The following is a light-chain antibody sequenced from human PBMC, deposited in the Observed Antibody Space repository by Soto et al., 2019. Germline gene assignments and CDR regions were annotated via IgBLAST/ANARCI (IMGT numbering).Light chain of an antibody. V-gene: IGLV7-46*01. J-gene: IGLJ2*01. CDR3: LLSFHVV. Sequence: QAVVTQEPSLTVSPGGTVTRTCGSSTGAVTSGHYPYWFQQKPGQAPRTLIYDTSNKHSWTPARFSGSLLGGKAALTLSGAQPEDEAEYYCLLSFHVVFGGGTKLTVL. CDR2: DTS. CDR1: TGAVTSGHY.